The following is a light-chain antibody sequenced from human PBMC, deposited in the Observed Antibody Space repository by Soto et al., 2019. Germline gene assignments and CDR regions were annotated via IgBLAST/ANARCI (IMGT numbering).Light chain of an antibody. CDR1: SSDVGNYNY. CDR3: SSYAGSNNLVL. J-gene: IGLJ3*02. V-gene: IGLV2-8*01. CDR2: EVT. Sequence: QSALTQPPSASGSPGQSVTISCTGASSDVGNYNYVSWYQQHPGKAPKLLIYEVTKRPSGVPDRFSGSKSGNTASLTVSGLQAEDDADYYCSSYAGSNNLVLFGGGTKVTVL.